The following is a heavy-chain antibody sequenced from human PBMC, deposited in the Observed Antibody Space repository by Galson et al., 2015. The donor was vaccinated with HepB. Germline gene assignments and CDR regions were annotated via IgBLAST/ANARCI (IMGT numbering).Heavy chain of an antibody. D-gene: IGHD3-22*01. CDR3: ARDFHDRSYWYGMDV. J-gene: IGHJ6*02. Sequence: SLRLSCAASGFTVSSNYMSWVRQAPGKGLEWVSVIYSGGSTYYADSVKGRFTISRDNSKNTLYLQMNSLRAEDTAVYYCARDFHDRSYWYGMDVWGQGTTVTVSS. V-gene: IGHV3-53*01. CDR1: GFTVSSNY. CDR2: IYSGGST.